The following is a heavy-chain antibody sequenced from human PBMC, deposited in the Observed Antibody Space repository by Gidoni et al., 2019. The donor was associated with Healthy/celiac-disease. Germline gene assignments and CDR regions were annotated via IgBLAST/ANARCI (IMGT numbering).Heavy chain of an antibody. J-gene: IGHJ6*02. Sequence: QVQLVESGGGVVQPGRSLRLSCAASGFTFSSYGMHWVRQAPGKGLEWVAVISYDGSNKYYADSVKGRFTISRDNSKNTLYLQMNSLRPEDTALYYCAKDLRQLAYRNYGMDVWGQGTTVTVSS. CDR2: ISYDGSNK. CDR3: AKDLRQLAYRNYGMDV. D-gene: IGHD6-6*01. V-gene: IGHV3-30*18. CDR1: GFTFSSYG.